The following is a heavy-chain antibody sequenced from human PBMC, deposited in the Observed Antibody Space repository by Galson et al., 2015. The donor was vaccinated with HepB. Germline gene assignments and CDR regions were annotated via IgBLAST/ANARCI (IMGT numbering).Heavy chain of an antibody. CDR3: ARESLIGDSSP. Sequence: SLRLSCAASGFTFRSYSMNWVRQAPGKGLEWVSSISSSSSFIYYADSVKGRFTISRDNAKNSLYLQMNSLRAEDTAVYYCARESLIGDSSPWGQGTLVTVSS. J-gene: IGHJ5*02. V-gene: IGHV3-21*01. CDR1: GFTFRSYS. CDR2: ISSSSSFI. D-gene: IGHD3-22*01.